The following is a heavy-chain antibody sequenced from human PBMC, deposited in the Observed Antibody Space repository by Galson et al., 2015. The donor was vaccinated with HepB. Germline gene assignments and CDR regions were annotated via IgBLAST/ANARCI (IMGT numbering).Heavy chain of an antibody. CDR3: AKVSGSTYDLDY. CDR1: GFTFSSYG. D-gene: IGHD4-11*01. Sequence: SLRLSCAASGFTFSSYGMHWVRQAPGKGLEWVAVISYDGRNKYYADSVKGRFTISRDNSKNTLYLQMNSLGAEGTSVYYCAKVSGSTYDLDYWGQGTLVTVSS. J-gene: IGHJ4*02. V-gene: IGHV3-30*05. CDR2: ISYDGRNK.